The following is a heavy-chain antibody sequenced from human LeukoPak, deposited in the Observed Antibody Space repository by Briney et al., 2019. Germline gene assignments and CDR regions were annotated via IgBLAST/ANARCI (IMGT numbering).Heavy chain of an antibody. J-gene: IGHJ4*02. CDR2: FDPEDGET. D-gene: IGHD1-26*01. CDR1: GYTLTEVS. CDR3: ATGSGVGATGGFDY. V-gene: IGHV1-24*01. Sequence: VSVKVSCKVSGYTLTEVSMHWVRQAPGKGLEWMGGFDPEDGETIYAQKFQGRVTMTEDTSTDTAYMELSSLRSEDTAAYYCATGSGVGATGGFDYWGQGTLVTVSS.